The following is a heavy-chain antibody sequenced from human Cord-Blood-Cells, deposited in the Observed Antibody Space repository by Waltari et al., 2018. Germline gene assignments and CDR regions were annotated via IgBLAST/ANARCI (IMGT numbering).Heavy chain of an antibody. J-gene: IGHJ4*02. V-gene: IGHV1-46*01. CDR1: GYTFTSHS. Sequence: QVQLVQSGAEAKKPGASVKVSCQASGYTFTSHSMHWVRQAPGQGLEWMGIINPSGGSTSYAQKFQGRVTMTRDTSTSTVYMELSSLRSEDTAVYYCAREENWNYLYYYFDYWGQGTLVTVSS. CDR2: INPSGGST. D-gene: IGHD1-7*01. CDR3: AREENWNYLYYYFDY.